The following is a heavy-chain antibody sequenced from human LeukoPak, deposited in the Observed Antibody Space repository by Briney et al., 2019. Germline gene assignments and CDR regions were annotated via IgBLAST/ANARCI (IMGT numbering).Heavy chain of an antibody. CDR1: GYTFTSYD. Sequence: ASVKVSCKASGYTFTSYDINWVRQDTGQGLEWMGWMNPNSGNTGYAQKFQGRVTMTRNTSISTAYMELSSLRSEDTAVYYCARGEPYSSGGPAEIRYNWFDPWGQGTLVTVSS. D-gene: IGHD6-19*01. CDR2: MNPNSGNT. J-gene: IGHJ5*02. V-gene: IGHV1-8*01. CDR3: ARGEPYSSGGPAEIRYNWFDP.